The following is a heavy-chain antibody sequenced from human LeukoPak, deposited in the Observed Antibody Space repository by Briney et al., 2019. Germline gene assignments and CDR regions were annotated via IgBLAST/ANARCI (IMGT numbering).Heavy chain of an antibody. CDR1: GGSFSGYY. Sequence: SETLSLTCADYGGSFSGYYWSWIRQPPGKGLEWIGEINHSGSTNYNPSLKSRVTISVDTSKNQFSLKLSSVTAADTAVYYCARATNNYDFWSGYQFDPWGQGTLVTVSS. D-gene: IGHD3-3*01. CDR3: ARATNNYDFWSGYQFDP. J-gene: IGHJ5*02. V-gene: IGHV4-34*01. CDR2: INHSGST.